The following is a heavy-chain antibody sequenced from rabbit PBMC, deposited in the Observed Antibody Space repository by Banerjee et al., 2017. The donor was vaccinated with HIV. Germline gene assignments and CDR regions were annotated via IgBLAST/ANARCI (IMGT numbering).Heavy chain of an antibody. CDR1: GFDLSSYYY. CDR2: IYTSSSST. J-gene: IGHJ4*01. D-gene: IGHD4-1*01. CDR3: ARDLAGVIGWNFNL. Sequence: QEQLEESGGGLVKPEGSLTLTCKASGFDLSSYYYMCWVRQAPGKGLELIACIYTSSSSTWYASWVNGRFTISRSTSLNTVTLQMTSLTAADTATYFCARDLAGVIGWNFNLWGQGTLVTVS. V-gene: IGHV1S43*01.